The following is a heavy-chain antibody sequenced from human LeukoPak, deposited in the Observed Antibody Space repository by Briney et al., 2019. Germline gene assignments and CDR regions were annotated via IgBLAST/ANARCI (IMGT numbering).Heavy chain of an antibody. CDR2: ISGSGGST. J-gene: IGHJ3*02. CDR1: GFTFSRYA. D-gene: IGHD3/OR15-3a*01. CDR3: ASLHRTGYDAFDI. Sequence: GGSLRLSCAASGFTFSRYAMSWVRQAPGKGLEWVSAISGSGGSTYYADSVKGRFTISRDNSKNTLYLQMNSLRAEDTAVYYCASLHRTGYDAFDIWGQGTMVTVSS. V-gene: IGHV3-23*01.